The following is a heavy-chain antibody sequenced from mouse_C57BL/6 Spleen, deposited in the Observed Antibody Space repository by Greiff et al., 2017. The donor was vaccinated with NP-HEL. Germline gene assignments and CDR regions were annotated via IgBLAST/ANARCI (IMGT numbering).Heavy chain of an antibody. V-gene: IGHV1-61*01. J-gene: IGHJ1*03. CDR3: AIREIYSNYGYFDV. Sequence: QVQLQQPGAELVRPGSSVKLSCKASGYTFTSYWMDWVKQRPGQGLEWIGNIYPSDSETHYNQKFKDKATLTVDKSSSTAYMPLSSLTSEDYAVYYCAIREIYSNYGYFDVWGTGTTVTVSS. D-gene: IGHD2-5*01. CDR2: IYPSDSET. CDR1: GYTFTSYW.